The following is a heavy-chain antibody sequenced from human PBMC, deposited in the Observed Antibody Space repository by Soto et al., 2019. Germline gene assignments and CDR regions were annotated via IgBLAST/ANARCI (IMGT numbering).Heavy chain of an antibody. J-gene: IGHJ6*02. V-gene: IGHV3-21*01. CDR1: GFTFSSYS. D-gene: IGHD2-2*01. CDR3: ARDQDATRNYYYYYGMDV. Sequence: WGSLRLSCAASGFTFSSYSMNWVRQAPGKGLEWVSSISSSSSYIYYADSVKGRFTISRDNAKNSLYLQMNSLRAEDTAVYYCARDQDATRNYYYYYGMDVWGQGTTVTVSS. CDR2: ISSSSSYI.